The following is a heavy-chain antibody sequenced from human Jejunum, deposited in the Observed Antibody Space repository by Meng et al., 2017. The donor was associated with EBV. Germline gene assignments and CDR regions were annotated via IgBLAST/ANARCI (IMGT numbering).Heavy chain of an antibody. D-gene: IGHD5-12*01. J-gene: IGHJ4*02. Sequence: QVQLVQSGAEVKKLGASVKVSCKASGYTFTGYYIHWVRQAPGQGLEWMGRISPNNGGTDYAQNFQGRVTVTRDTSISTAYMELSSLRSDDTAVYFCARDYGYGGATTFGLDFWGQGALVTVSS. CDR2: ISPNNGGT. CDR1: GYTFTGYY. CDR3: ARDYGYGGATTFGLDF. V-gene: IGHV1-2*06.